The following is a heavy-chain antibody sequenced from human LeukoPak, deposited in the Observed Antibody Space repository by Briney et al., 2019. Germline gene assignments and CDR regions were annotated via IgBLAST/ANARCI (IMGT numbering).Heavy chain of an antibody. CDR3: ARDLGIAGTTHAFDI. D-gene: IGHD1-14*01. Sequence: GGSLKLSCAASGFTVSRNYMSWVRQAPGRGLECVSVIYGGGPTYYADSVKGRFTISRDTSKNTLYLQMNSLRAEDTAVYVCARDLGIAGTTHAFDIWGQGTMVTVSS. CDR2: IYGGGPT. V-gene: IGHV3-53*01. CDR1: GFTVSRNY. J-gene: IGHJ3*02.